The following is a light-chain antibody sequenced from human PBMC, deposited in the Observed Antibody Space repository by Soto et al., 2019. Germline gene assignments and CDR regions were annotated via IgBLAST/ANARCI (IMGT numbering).Light chain of an antibody. V-gene: IGLV3-21*02. Sequence: SYELTQPPSGSVAPGQRATITCSGNNVGSKSVLWSQQKPAQAPVLVVYDDSDRRSGIPERFSGCNSGNTATFTISRVEAGDEADYYCHVWDTTSDKGVFGTGTKVTVL. CDR1: NVGSKS. J-gene: IGLJ1*01. CDR2: DDS. CDR3: HVWDTTSDKGV.